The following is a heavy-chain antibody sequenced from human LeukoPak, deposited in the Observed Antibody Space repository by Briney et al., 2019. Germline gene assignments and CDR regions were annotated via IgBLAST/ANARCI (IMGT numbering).Heavy chain of an antibody. CDR1: GFTFSNYE. J-gene: IGHJ4*02. Sequence: PGGSLRLSCAASGFTFSNYEMNWVRQAAGRGLEWISYITPDGTMAYYAGSVRGRFTVSRANSKNPLYLQMNSLRADDTAVYYCAWETIDCGGDCYDYWGQGTLATVSS. V-gene: IGHV3-48*03. CDR3: AWETIDCGGDCYDY. CDR2: ITPDGTMA. D-gene: IGHD2-21*01.